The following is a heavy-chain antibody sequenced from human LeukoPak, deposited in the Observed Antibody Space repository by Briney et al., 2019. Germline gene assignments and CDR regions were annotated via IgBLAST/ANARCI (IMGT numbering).Heavy chain of an antibody. CDR2: ISSSGSTI. CDR3: ARDRFFEYYYYGMDV. J-gene: IGHJ6*02. CDR1: GFTFSSYE. Sequence: HPGGSLRLSCAASGFTFSSYEMTWVRQAPGKGLERVSYISSSGSTIYYADSVKGRFTISRDNAKNSLYLQMNSLRAEDTAVYYCARDRFFEYYYYGMDVWGQGTTVTVSS. D-gene: IGHD2/OR15-2a*01. V-gene: IGHV3-48*03.